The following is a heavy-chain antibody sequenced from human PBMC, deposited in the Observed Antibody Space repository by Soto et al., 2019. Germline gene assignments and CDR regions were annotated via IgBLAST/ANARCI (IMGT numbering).Heavy chain of an antibody. J-gene: IGHJ4*02. CDR1: GFSFISSGEG. Sequence: QITLKESGPTLLKPTQTLTLTCTFSGFSFISSGEGVGWIRQPPGKALEWLALIYWDDDRRYNPSLENRLTITKDXDXSXRXMFLTLTDVDPADTATYYCAHRQRIIRYFDLGYFDSWGQGAPVTVSS. CDR2: IYWDDDR. CDR3: AHRQRIIRYFDLGYFDS. D-gene: IGHD3-9*01. V-gene: IGHV2-5*02.